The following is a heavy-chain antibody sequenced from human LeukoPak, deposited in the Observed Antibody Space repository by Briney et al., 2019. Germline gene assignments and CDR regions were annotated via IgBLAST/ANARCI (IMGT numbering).Heavy chain of an antibody. D-gene: IGHD3-16*01. V-gene: IGHV4-30-4*01. Sequence: PSETLSLTCTVSGGSISSGDYYWSWIRQPPGKGLEWIGYIYYSGSTYYNPSLKSRVIISVDTSKNQFSLKLSSGTAADTAVYYCARVEDYLDAFDIWGQGTMVTVSS. J-gene: IGHJ3*02. CDR3: ARVEDYLDAFDI. CDR1: GGSISSGDYY. CDR2: IYYSGST.